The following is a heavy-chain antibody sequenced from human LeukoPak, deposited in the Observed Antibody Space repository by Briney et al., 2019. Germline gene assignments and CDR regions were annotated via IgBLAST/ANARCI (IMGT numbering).Heavy chain of an antibody. J-gene: IGHJ4*02. CDR3: AGGGISGTGTFDF. CDR1: GGSISSQY. Sequence: SETLKVSCTVSGGSISSQYWHWIRLPPGKGLEWIAHVYHTGSTSYNPSLKSRVTISLDASTNQFSLKLNSVTAADTAVYYCAGGGISGTGTFDFWGREAL. V-gene: IGHV4-59*08. CDR2: VYHTGST. D-gene: IGHD1-20*01.